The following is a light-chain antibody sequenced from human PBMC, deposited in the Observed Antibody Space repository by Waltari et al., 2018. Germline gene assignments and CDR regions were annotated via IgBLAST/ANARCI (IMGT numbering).Light chain of an antibody. CDR1: SSIVDDYNF. V-gene: IGLV2-11*01. Sequence: QSALTQPRSVSGSPGQSVTISCTGTSSIVDDYNFISWYRQHPGEAPKLMIYDVSKRPSVVPGRFSGSKSGNTASLTISGLQAEDEADYYCFSYASSYTSWVFGGGTKLTVL. J-gene: IGLJ3*02. CDR3: FSYASSYTSWV. CDR2: DVS.